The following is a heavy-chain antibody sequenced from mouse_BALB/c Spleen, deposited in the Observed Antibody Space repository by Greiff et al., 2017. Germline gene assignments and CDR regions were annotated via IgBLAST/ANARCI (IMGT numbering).Heavy chain of an antibody. D-gene: IGHD2-4*01. V-gene: IGHV7-3*02. CDR2: IRNKANGYTT. CDR1: GFTFTDYY. J-gene: IGHJ4*01. CDR3: ARTTMRAMDY. Sequence: EVKVVESGGGLVQPGGSLRLSCATSGFTFTDYYMSWVRQPPGKALEWLGFIRNKANGYTTEYSASVKGRFTISRDNSQSILYLQMNTLRAEDSATYYCARTTMRAMDYWGQGTSGTVSS.